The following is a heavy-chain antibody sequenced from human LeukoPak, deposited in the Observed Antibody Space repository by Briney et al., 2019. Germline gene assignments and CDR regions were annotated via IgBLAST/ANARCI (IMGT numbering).Heavy chain of an antibody. CDR3: AKVGGNSYYYYGMDV. V-gene: IGHV3-23*01. J-gene: IGHJ6*02. Sequence: GGSLRLSCAASGFIFSSYAMSWVRQAPGKGLEWVSTISGSGGSTYYADSVKGRFTISRDNSKNTLYLQMNSLRAEDTAVYYCAKVGGNSYYYYGMDVWGQGTTVTVSS. CDR2: ISGSGGST. D-gene: IGHD4-23*01. CDR1: GFIFSSYA.